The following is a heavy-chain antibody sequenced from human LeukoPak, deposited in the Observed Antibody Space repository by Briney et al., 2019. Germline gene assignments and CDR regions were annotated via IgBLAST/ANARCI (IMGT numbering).Heavy chain of an antibody. CDR2: ISSSSSYI. D-gene: IGHD3-3*01. CDR3: ARGSGDSYYYYYMDV. V-gene: IGHV3-21*01. J-gene: IGHJ6*03. Sequence: GGSLRLSCAASGFTFSSYSMNWVRQAPGKGLEWVSSISSSSSYIYYAHSVKGRFTISRDNAKNSLYLQMNSLRAEDTAVYYCARGSGDSYYYYYMDVWGKGTTVTVSS. CDR1: GFTFSSYS.